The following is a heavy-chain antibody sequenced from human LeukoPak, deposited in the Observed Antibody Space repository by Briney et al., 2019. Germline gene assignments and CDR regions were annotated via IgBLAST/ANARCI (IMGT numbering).Heavy chain of an antibody. CDR2: IYPGGSDT. V-gene: IGHV5-51*01. D-gene: IGHD3-9*01. Sequence: GESLKISCKGSGYSFTSYWIGWVRRMPGKGLEWMGIIYPGGSDTRYSPSFQGQVTISADKSISTAYLQWSSLKASDTAMYYCARGVYDILTGYYTPPFDYWGQGTLVTVSS. J-gene: IGHJ4*02. CDR1: GYSFTSYW. CDR3: ARGVYDILTGYYTPPFDY.